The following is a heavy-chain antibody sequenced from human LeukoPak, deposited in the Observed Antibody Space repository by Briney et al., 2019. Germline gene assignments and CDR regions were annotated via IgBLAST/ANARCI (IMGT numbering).Heavy chain of an antibody. D-gene: IGHD5-18*01. Sequence: ASVKVSCKASGGTFSSYAISWVRQAPGQGLEWMGIINPSGGSTSYAQKFQGRVTMTRDMSTSTVYMELSSLRSEDTAVYYCARVVGYSYGLLDYWGQGTLVTVSS. J-gene: IGHJ4*02. CDR1: GGTFSSYA. CDR2: INPSGGST. V-gene: IGHV1-46*01. CDR3: ARVVGYSYGLLDY.